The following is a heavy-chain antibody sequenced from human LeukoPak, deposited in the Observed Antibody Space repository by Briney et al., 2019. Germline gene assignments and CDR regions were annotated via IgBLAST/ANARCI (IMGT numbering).Heavy chain of an antibody. D-gene: IGHD2-15*01. J-gene: IGHJ4*02. V-gene: IGHV3-48*03. Sequence: GGSLRLPCAASGFTFSSYEMNWVRQAPGKGLEWVSYISSSGSTIYYADSVKGRFTISRDNAKNSLYLQMNSLRAEDTAVYYCARGRRASPGYCSGGSCYEFDYYFDYWGQGTLVTVSS. CDR3: ARGRRASPGYCSGGSCYEFDYYFDY. CDR2: ISSSGSTI. CDR1: GFTFSSYE.